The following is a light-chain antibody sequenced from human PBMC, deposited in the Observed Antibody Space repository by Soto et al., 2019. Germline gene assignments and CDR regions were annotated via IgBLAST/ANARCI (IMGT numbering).Light chain of an antibody. CDR2: GAS. CDR3: QQYTGPPTT. J-gene: IGKJ5*01. CDR1: QPVSSNY. V-gene: IGKV3-20*01. Sequence: EILLTQAPYTRSLSQGERATLSGRASQPVSSNYLAWCQQRPGQAPRLLIYGASTRAAGIPDRFSGSGSGTDFTLTITRLEPEDSAVYFCQQYTGPPTTFGQGTRLEIK.